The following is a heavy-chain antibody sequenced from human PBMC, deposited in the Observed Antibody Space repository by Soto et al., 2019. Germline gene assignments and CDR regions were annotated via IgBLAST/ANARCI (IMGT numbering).Heavy chain of an antibody. D-gene: IGHD3-10*01. J-gene: IGHJ3*02. CDR2: ISSSGSTI. Sequence: GGSLRLSCAASGFTFSDYYMSWIRQAPGKGLEWVSYISSSGSTIYYADSVKGRFTISRDNAKNSLYLQMNSLRAEDTAVYYCARYPLWFGENDAFDIWGQGTMVTVSS. V-gene: IGHV3-11*01. CDR1: GFTFSDYY. CDR3: ARYPLWFGENDAFDI.